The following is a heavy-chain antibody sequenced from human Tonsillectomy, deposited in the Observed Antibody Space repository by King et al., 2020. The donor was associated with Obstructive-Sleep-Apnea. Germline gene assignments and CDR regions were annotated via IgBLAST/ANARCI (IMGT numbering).Heavy chain of an antibody. D-gene: IGHD2/OR15-2a*01. CDR3: AREKHLIGAVRDYLSGMDV. V-gene: IGHV3-7*01. CDR2: INQDGSEI. J-gene: IGHJ6*02. Sequence: VQLVESGGGLVQPGGSLRLSCAASGFTFNDYWMNWVRQAPGKGLEWVANINQDGSEIYYVDSLRGRFTISRDTAKNSLFLQMSSLSAEDTAVYYCAREKHLIGAVRDYLSGMDVWRRGTTLTVPS. CDR1: GFTFNDYW.